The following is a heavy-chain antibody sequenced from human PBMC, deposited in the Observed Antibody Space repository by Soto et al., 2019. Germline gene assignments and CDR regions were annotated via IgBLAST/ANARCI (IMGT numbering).Heavy chain of an antibody. V-gene: IGHV4-59*01. CDR2: IYYTGST. CDR3: ARPSVAVTWGPFDY. Sequence: LSLTCTVSGGSISAYYWNWVRQPPGKGLEWIGNIYYTGSTNYNASLKSRVTISVDTSKNQFSLKLSSVTAADTAVYYCARPSVAVTWGPFDYWGQGTLVTVSS. D-gene: IGHD6-19*01. J-gene: IGHJ4*02. CDR1: GGSISAYY.